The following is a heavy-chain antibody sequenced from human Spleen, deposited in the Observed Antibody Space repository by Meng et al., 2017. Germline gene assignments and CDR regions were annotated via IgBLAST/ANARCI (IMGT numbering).Heavy chain of an antibody. CDR3: ARDFLAGGEDFDY. J-gene: IGHJ4*02. V-gene: IGHV1-18*01. Sequence: VHLVQSGAEVKKPGASVKVSCKASGYTFSNYGINWVRQDPGQGLEWMGWISSYNGKTNYVQSRQGRVTMTTDTSTSTAYMELRSLRSDDTAIYYCARDFLAGGEDFDYWGQGTLVTVSS. CDR2: ISSYNGKT. CDR1: GYTFSNYG. D-gene: IGHD2-21*01.